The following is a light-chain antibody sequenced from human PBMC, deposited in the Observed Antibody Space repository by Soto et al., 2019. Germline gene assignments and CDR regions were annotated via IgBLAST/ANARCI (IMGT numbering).Light chain of an antibody. V-gene: IGKV3-20*01. J-gene: IGKJ1*01. CDR1: QSVRSSY. CDR3: QQYGSSPPLT. CDR2: GAS. Sequence: EIVLTQSPGTLSLSPGERATLSCRASQSVRSSYLAWYQQKPGQAPRLLIYGASSRATGIPDRFSGSGSGTDCPLTISRLEPEDFAVYYCQQYGSSPPLTFGQGTKVEIK.